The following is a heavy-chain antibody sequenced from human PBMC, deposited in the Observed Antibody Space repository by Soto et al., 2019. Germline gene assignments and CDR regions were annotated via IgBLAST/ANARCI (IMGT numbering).Heavy chain of an antibody. CDR3: ASGRGYRYGYAQYYFDY. CDR2: INPNSGGT. Sequence: QVQLVQSGAEVKKPGASVKVSCKASGYTFTGYYMHWVRQAPGQGLEWMGWINPNSGGTNYAQKVQGWVTMTRDTSISRAYMELSRLRSDDTAVYYCASGRGYRYGYAQYYFDYWGQGTLVTVSS. D-gene: IGHD5-18*01. CDR1: GYTFTGYY. J-gene: IGHJ4*02. V-gene: IGHV1-2*04.